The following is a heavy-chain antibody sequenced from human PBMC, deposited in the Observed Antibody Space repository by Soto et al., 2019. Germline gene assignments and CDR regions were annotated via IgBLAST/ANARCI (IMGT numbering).Heavy chain of an antibody. CDR3: ASHRSYSYAPPGAFDI. D-gene: IGHD5-18*01. CDR2: INPSGGST. J-gene: IGHJ3*02. CDR1: GYTFTSYY. V-gene: IGHV1-46*01. Sequence: ASVKVSCKASGYTFTSYYMHWVRQAPGQGLEWMGIINPSGGSTSYAQKFQGRVTMTRDTSTSTVYMELNSLRAEDTAVYYCASHRSYSYAPPGAFDIWGQGTMVTVS.